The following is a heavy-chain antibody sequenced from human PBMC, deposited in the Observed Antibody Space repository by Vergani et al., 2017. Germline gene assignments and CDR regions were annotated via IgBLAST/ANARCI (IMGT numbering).Heavy chain of an antibody. CDR3: ARDYASAIYYANDAFDI. J-gene: IGHJ3*02. CDR2: LYTGGSA. CDR1: GGSIASGTYY. V-gene: IGHV4-61*02. D-gene: IGHD2-8*01. Sequence: QVQLQESAPRLVKPSQTLSLTCTVSGGSIASGTYYWTWIRQPAGKGLEWIGRLYTGGSANYNPSFKSRVTISLDTSRNRFSLNLQSVTAADTAVYYCARDYASAIYYANDAFDIWVRGTKVTVSS.